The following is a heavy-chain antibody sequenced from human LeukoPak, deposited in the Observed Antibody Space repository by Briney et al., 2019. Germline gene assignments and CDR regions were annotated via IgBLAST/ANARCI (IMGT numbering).Heavy chain of an antibody. CDR2: IYSGGST. J-gene: IGHJ6*02. V-gene: IGHV3-66*01. Sequence: GGSLRLSCAASGFTASTNYMTWVRQAPGKGLEWVSLIYSGGSTYYADSVKGRFTISRDNSKNTLYLQMNSLRAEDTAVYYCARDRIAVAGTDYYYYGMDVWGQGTTVTVSS. CDR1: GFTASTNY. D-gene: IGHD6-19*01. CDR3: ARDRIAVAGTDYYYYGMDV.